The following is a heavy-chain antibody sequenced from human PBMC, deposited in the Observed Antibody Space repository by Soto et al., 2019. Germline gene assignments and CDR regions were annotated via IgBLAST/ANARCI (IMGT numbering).Heavy chain of an antibody. CDR1: GYSISSGYY. CDR3: AREVRQLRYYGMDV. CDR2: IYHSGST. D-gene: IGHD1-26*01. V-gene: IGHV4-38-2*02. J-gene: IGHJ6*02. Sequence: LSLTCAVSGYSISSGYYWGWIRQPPGKGLEWIGSIYHSGSTYYNPSLKSRVTISVDTSKNQFSLKLSSVTAADTAVYYCAREVRQLRYYGMDVWGQGTTVTVSS.